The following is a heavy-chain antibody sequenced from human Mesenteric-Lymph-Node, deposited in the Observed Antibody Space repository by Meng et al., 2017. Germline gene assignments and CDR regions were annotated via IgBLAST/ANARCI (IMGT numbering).Heavy chain of an antibody. J-gene: IGHJ4*02. Sequence: HVQLVHSGPELKKPGASLKVSCKASGYTFTDFGISWVRQAPGQGLEWMGWISAYNGNRDYAQKFQGRVTMTTDTSTSTTYLELRNLGSDDTAVFYCTRDLGGVPGSFFDFWGQGTLVTVSS. V-gene: IGHV1-18*01. CDR1: GYTFTDFG. CDR2: ISAYNGNR. D-gene: IGHD6-19*01. CDR3: TRDLGGVPGSFFDF.